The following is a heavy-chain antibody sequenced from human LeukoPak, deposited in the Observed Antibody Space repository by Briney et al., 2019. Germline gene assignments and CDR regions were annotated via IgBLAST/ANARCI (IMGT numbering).Heavy chain of an antibody. CDR3: ARSSYSSSSSV. J-gene: IGHJ3*01. Sequence: GGSLRLSCAASGFTFSSHWMTWVRQAPGKGLEWVASINSDGSEGYYADVVKGRFTISRDNAKNSLYLQINSLRAEDTAVYYCARSSYSSSSSVWGQGTMVTVSS. CDR1: GFTFSSHW. D-gene: IGHD6-6*01. CDR2: INSDGSEG. V-gene: IGHV3-7*03.